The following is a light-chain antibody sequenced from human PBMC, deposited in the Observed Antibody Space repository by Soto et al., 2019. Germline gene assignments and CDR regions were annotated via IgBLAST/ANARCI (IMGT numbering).Light chain of an antibody. CDR2: DAS. Sequence: TSLAASSLNKITITCRASQRITTWLAWYQQKPGQAPNLLIHDASTLEPGVPSRFRGSGSGTVVTLTISNLQPDDFATYYCQQYNSYPTFGGGTKVDIK. V-gene: IGKV1-5*01. CDR1: QRITTW. J-gene: IGKJ4*01. CDR3: QQYNSYPT.